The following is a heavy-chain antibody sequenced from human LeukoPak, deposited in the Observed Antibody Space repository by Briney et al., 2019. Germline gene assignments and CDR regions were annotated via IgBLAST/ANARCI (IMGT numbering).Heavy chain of an antibody. J-gene: IGHJ6*02. CDR1: GFTFSSFD. Sequence: GGSLRLSCAASGFTFSSFDMNWVRQAPGKGLEYVSAISVNGVSTYYAGSVKGRFTISRDNAKNTLYLQMGSLRPEDMAIYYCARDLYNWNSVGNYYYYYGMDVWGQGTTVTVSS. V-gene: IGHV3-64*02. CDR3: ARDLYNWNSVGNYYYYYGMDV. D-gene: IGHD1-7*01. CDR2: ISVNGVST.